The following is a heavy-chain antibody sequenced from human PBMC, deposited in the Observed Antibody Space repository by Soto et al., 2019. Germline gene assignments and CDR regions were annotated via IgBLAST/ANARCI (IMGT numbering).Heavy chain of an antibody. CDR2: IYWDDDK. D-gene: IGHD3-9*01. CDR3: AHRRSFDCFDY. Sequence: QITLKESGPTLVKPTQTLTLTCTFSGFSLSTSGVGVGWIRQPPGKALEWLALIYWDDDKRYSPSLQSTLTITKDTSKMHVVLTMTNMDPVDTITYFCAHRRSFDCFDYWGQGTLVTVSS. CDR1: GFSLSTSGVG. V-gene: IGHV2-5*02. J-gene: IGHJ4*02.